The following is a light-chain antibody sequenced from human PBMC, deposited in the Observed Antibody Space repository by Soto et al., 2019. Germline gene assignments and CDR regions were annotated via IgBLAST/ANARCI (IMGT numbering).Light chain of an antibody. CDR3: NSYTSSTTLV. CDR1: NNDIGGYDH. V-gene: IGLV2-14*01. CDR2: EVS. J-gene: IGLJ2*01. Sequence: QSALTQPASVSGSPGQSITISCTGANNDIGGYDHVSWYQQHPGKAPKVVIYEVSHRPSGVSNRFSGSKSGYTASLTISGLLAEDEADYYCNSYTSSTTLVFGGGTQLTVL.